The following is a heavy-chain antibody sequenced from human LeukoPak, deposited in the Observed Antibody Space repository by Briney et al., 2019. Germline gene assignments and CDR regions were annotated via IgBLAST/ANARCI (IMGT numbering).Heavy chain of an antibody. D-gene: IGHD5-24*01. CDR3: ARDLDDYNGLPPFFQH. V-gene: IGHV3-23*01. CDR2: ISGGGTPT. CDR1: GFTFSSYA. J-gene: IGHJ1*01. Sequence: GESLRLSCAASGFTFSSYAMSWVRQAPGKGLEWVSTISGGGTPTYSADSVKGRFAISRDNPKNMLYLQMNSLRAEDTAVYYCARDLDDYNGLPPFFQHWGQGTLVTVSS.